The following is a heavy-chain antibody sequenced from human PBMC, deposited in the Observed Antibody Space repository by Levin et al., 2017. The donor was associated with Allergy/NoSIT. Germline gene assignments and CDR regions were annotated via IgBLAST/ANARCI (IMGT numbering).Heavy chain of an antibody. CDR2: INPNSGDT. CDR3: ARDYYGSGRYDY. J-gene: IGHJ4*02. Sequence: PGESLKISCKTSGYTFTAYYLHWVRQAPGQGLEWMGWINPNSGDTNYAQKFQGRVTMTRDTSISTVYMELSRLRSDDTAVYYCARDYYGSGRYDYWGQGTLVTVSS. CDR1: GYTFTAYY. D-gene: IGHD3-10*01. V-gene: IGHV1-2*02.